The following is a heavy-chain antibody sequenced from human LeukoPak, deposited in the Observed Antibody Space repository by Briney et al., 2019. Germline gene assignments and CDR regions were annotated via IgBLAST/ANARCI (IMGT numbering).Heavy chain of an antibody. CDR2: IYYSGST. Sequence: SETLSLTCTVSGGSISSYYWSWIRQPPGKGLEWIGYIYYSGSTNYNPSLKSRVTISVDTSKNQFSLKLSSVTAADTAVYYCARCWRPLNSSGWYWFDPWGQGTLVTVSS. D-gene: IGHD6-19*01. J-gene: IGHJ5*02. CDR1: GGSISSYY. V-gene: IGHV4-59*08. CDR3: ARCWRPLNSSGWYWFDP.